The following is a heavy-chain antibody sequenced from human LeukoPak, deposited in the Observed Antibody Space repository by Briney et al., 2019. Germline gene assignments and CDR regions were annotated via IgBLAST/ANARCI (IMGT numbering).Heavy chain of an antibody. V-gene: IGHV4-59*12. D-gene: IGHD3-10*01. Sequence: PSETLSLTCSLSGGSISSFYLSWIRQPPGKGLEWIGYSSYTADSNYNPSHKSRGTISIDTSKNQFSLRLTSVTAADTAVYYCAASSHSGSYRAHWGQGTLVTVSS. CDR2: SSYTADS. J-gene: IGHJ4*02. CDR1: GGSISSFY. CDR3: AASSHSGSYRAH.